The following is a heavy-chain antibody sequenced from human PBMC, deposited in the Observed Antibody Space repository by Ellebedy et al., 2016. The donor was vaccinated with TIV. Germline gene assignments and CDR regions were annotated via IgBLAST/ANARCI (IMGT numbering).Heavy chain of an antibody. CDR2: IKSEADGGTP. CDR1: GFTFSNTW. D-gene: IGHD3-22*01. CDR3: TTYYDTSGHYGLAVR. Sequence: GESLKISCAASGFTFSNTWMSWVRQIPGKGLEWVGRIKSEADGGTPDYTAPVKGRFTLSRDDSKTTVYLQMNSLKTEDTALYYCTTYYDTSGHYGLAVRWGQGTLVMVSS. V-gene: IGHV3-15*01. J-gene: IGHJ4*02.